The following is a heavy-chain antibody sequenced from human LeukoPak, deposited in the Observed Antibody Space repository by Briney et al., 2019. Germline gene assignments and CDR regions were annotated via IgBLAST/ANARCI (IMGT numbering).Heavy chain of an antibody. CDR3: ASLVSSGWYYFDY. V-gene: IGHV4-39*07. D-gene: IGHD6-19*01. CDR1: GGSLNSSSYY. CDR2: IYYSGST. J-gene: IGHJ4*02. Sequence: PSETLSLTCTVSGGSLNSSSYYWGWIRQPPGKGLEWIGSIYYSGSTYYNSSLKSRVTMSVDTSKNQFSLKLSSVTAADTAVYYCASLVSSGWYYFDYWGQGTLVTVSS.